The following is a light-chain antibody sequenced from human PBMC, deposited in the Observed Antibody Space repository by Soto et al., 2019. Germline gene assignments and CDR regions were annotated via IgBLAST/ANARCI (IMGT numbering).Light chain of an antibody. V-gene: IGLV1-47*02. CDR1: SSNIGSNY. CDR3: ASWDDRLGAVI. J-gene: IGLJ2*01. Sequence: QSVLTQPPSASGTPGQRVTISCSGSSSNIGSNYVYWYQQLPGTAPKLLIYSNNQRPSGVPDRFSGSKSGTSASLAISGLRSEDEAVYYCASWDDRLGAVIFGGGTKVTVL. CDR2: SNN.